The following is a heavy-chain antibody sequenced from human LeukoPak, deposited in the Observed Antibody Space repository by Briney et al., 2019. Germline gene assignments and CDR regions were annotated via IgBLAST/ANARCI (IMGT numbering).Heavy chain of an antibody. D-gene: IGHD6-19*01. CDR2: MNPNSGNT. Sequence: GASVKVSCKASGYTFTSYDINWVRQATGQGLEWMGWMNPNSGNTGYAQKFQGRVTMTRNTSISTAYMELSSLRSEDTALYYCARVLGPQWLVGGYYYGMDVWGQGTTVTVSS. CDR3: ARVLGPQWLVGGYYYGMDV. J-gene: IGHJ6*02. CDR1: GYTFTSYD. V-gene: IGHV1-8*01.